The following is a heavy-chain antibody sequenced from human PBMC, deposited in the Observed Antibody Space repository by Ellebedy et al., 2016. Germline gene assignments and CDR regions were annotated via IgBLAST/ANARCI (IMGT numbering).Heavy chain of an antibody. CDR3: ASSGYDFWNGLYYFDY. J-gene: IGHJ4*02. D-gene: IGHD3-3*01. Sequence: GESLKISXAASGFTFSDHYLSWIRQDPGKGLEWVSYISRDSGTTIYYADSVKGRFTISRDNAKNSVYLQMNSLRAEDTAVYYCASSGYDFWNGLYYFDYWGQGTLVTVSS. CDR2: ISRDSGTTI. CDR1: GFTFSDHY. V-gene: IGHV3-11*01.